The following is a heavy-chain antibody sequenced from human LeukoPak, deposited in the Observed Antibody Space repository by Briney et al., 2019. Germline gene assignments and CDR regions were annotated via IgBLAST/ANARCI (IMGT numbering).Heavy chain of an antibody. D-gene: IGHD6-25*01. J-gene: IGHJ5*02. V-gene: IGHV1-46*01. CDR1: GYTFTSYY. CDR3: VRFAAGPDPYYP. Sequence: ASVKVSCKASGYTFTSYYMHWVRQAPGQGLEWMGIINPSGGSTSYAQKFQGRVAMTEDASTDTAYMELNNLRSEDTAVYYCVRFAAGPDPYYPWGQGTLVTVSS. CDR2: INPSGGST.